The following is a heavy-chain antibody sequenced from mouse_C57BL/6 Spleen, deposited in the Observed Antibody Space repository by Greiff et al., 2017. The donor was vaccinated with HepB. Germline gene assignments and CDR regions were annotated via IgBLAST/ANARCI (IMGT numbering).Heavy chain of an antibody. J-gene: IGHJ1*03. V-gene: IGHV2-9-1*01. CDR2: IWTGGGT. CDR1: GFSLTSYA. Sequence: VKVEESGPGLVAPSQSLSITCTVSGFSLTSYAISWVRQPPGKGLEWLGVIWTGGGTNYNSALKSRLSISKDNSKSQVFLKMNSLQTDDTARYYCARERDFYYYGSRGYFDVWGTGTTVTVSS. CDR3: ARERDFYYYGSRGYFDV. D-gene: IGHD1-1*01.